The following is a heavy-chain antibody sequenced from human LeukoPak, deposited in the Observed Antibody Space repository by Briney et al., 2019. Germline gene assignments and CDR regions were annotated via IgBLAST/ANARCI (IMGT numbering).Heavy chain of an antibody. Sequence: GGSLRLSCAASGFIFSSYAMSWVRQAPGKGQEWVSTIDGSGSGTYYADSVKGRFTISRDDSKNTLYLQMNNLRVEDTAVYYCAKGRSSSSRGSFNYWGQGTLVTVSS. CDR2: IDGSGSGT. CDR1: GFIFSSYA. CDR3: AKGRSSSSRGSFNY. V-gene: IGHV3-23*01. J-gene: IGHJ4*02. D-gene: IGHD6-13*01.